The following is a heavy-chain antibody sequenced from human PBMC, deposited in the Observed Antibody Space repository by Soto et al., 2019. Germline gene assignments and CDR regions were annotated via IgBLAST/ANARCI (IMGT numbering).Heavy chain of an antibody. CDR3: AKEYYDILTGYHLYFDY. D-gene: IGHD3-9*01. Sequence: GGSLRLSCAASGFTFSNAWMNWVRQAPGKGLEWVSAISGSGGSTYYADSVKGRFTISRDNSKNTLYLQMNSLRAEDTAVYYCAKEYYDILTGYHLYFDYWGQGTLVTVSS. CDR1: GFTFSNAW. CDR2: ISGSGGST. J-gene: IGHJ4*02. V-gene: IGHV3-23*01.